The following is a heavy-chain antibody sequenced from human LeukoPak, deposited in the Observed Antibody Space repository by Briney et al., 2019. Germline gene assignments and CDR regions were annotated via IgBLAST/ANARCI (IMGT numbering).Heavy chain of an antibody. D-gene: IGHD3-22*01. V-gene: IGHV3-23*01. Sequence: GALRLSCAASGFTFSSYSMNWVRQAPGKGLEWVSAISGSGGSTYYADSVKGRFTISRDNSKNTLYLQMNSLRAEDTAVYYCAKTDYYDSSGPLPGYWGQGTLVTVSS. CDR3: AKTDYYDSSGPLPGY. J-gene: IGHJ4*02. CDR2: ISGSGGST. CDR1: GFTFSSYS.